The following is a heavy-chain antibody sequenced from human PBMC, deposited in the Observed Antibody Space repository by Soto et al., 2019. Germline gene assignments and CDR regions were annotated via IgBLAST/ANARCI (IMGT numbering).Heavy chain of an antibody. V-gene: IGHV3-30-3*01. CDR1: GFTFSSYA. CDR2: ISYDGSNK. D-gene: IGHD2-15*01. CDR3: ARGYCSGGSCFHSWYFDL. J-gene: IGHJ2*01. Sequence: GSLRLSCAASGFTFSSYAMHWVRQAPGKGLEWVAVISYDGSNKYYADSVKGRFTISRDNSKNTLYLQMNSLRAEDTAVYYCARGYCSGGSCFHSWYFDLWGRGTLVTVS.